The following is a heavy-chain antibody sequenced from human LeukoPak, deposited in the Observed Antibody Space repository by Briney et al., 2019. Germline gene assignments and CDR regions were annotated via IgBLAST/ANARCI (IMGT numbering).Heavy chain of an antibody. J-gene: IGHJ4*02. CDR2: ISYDGNNK. D-gene: IGHD6-19*01. V-gene: IGHV3-30*18. Sequence: PGRSLRLSCAASGFTFSTYAMHWVRQAPGKGLEWVAVISYDGNNKYYADSVKGRFTISRDNSKNTLYLQMNSLRAEDTAVYYCAKDKYSSGRYPSYWGQGTLVTVSS. CDR3: AKDKYSSGRYPSY. CDR1: GFTFSTYA.